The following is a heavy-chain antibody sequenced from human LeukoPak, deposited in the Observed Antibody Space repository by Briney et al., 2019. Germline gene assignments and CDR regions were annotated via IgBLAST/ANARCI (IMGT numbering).Heavy chain of an antibody. Sequence: PGGSLRLSCAASGFTFSNYGMHWVRQAPGKGLEWVAFIRFDGSNKYYADSVKGRFTISRDNSKNTLFLQMNSLRADDTALYYCVKDYLGGFAGLIRPGATPDYWGQGTLVTVSS. CDR2: IRFDGSNK. V-gene: IGHV3-30*02. CDR1: GFTFSNYG. J-gene: IGHJ4*02. CDR3: VKDYLGGFAGLIRPGATPDY. D-gene: IGHD3-16*01.